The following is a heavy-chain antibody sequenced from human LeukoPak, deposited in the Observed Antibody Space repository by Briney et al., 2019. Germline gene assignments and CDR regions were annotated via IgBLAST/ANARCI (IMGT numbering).Heavy chain of an antibody. CDR2: INPNSGGT. D-gene: IGHD3-16*01. CDR3: AGTPYYDYVWGSSQANGWFDP. Sequence: ASVKVSCKASGYTFTGYYMHWVRQAPGQGLEWMGWINPNSGGTNYAQKFQGRVTMTRDTSISTAYMELSRLRSDDTAVYYCAGTPYYDYVWGSSQANGWFDPWGQGTLDTVSS. J-gene: IGHJ5*02. CDR1: GYTFTGYY. V-gene: IGHV1-2*02.